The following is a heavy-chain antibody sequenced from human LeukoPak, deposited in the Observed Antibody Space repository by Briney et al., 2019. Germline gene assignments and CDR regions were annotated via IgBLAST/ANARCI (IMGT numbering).Heavy chain of an antibody. J-gene: IGHJ5*02. CDR2: ISAYNGNT. CDR1: GYTFTSYG. CDR3: ARDRAFWSGQHHNWFDP. V-gene: IGHV1-18*01. Sequence: GASVKVSCKASGYTFTSYGISWVRQAPGQGLEWMGWISAYNGNTHYAQKLQGRVTMTTDTSTSTAYMELRSLRSDDTAVYYCARDRAFWSGQHHNWFDPWGQGTLVTVSS. D-gene: IGHD3-3*01.